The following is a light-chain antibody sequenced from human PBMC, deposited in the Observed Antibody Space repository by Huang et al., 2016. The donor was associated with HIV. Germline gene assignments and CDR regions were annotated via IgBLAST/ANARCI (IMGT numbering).Light chain of an antibody. J-gene: IGKJ1*01. CDR2: AAS. CDR3: QQSYSTPRT. Sequence: DIQMTQSPSSLSASVGDRVTITCQASQSISSYLNWYQQKPGKAPKLLTYAASSLQSGVQSRFSGSGSGTDFTLTISSLQPEDFATYYCQQSYSTPRTFGQGTKVEIK. V-gene: IGKV1-39*01. CDR1: QSISSY.